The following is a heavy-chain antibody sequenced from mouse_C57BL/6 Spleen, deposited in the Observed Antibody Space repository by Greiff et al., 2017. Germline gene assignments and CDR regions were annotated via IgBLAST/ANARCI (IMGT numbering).Heavy chain of an antibody. V-gene: IGHV1-50*01. Sequence: QVQLKQPGAELVKPGASVKLSCKASGYTFTSYWMQWVKQRPGQGLEWIGEIDPSDSYTNYNQKFKGKATLTVDTSSSTAYMQLSSLTSEDSAVYYCARRISSYFDYWGQGTTLTVSS. CDR3: ARRISSYFDY. CDR2: IDPSDSYT. D-gene: IGHD1-1*01. CDR1: GYTFTSYW. J-gene: IGHJ2*01.